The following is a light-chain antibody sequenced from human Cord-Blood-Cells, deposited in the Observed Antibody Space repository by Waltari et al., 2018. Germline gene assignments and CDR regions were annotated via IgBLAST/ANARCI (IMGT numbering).Light chain of an antibody. CDR1: ALPKQY. CDR2: KDS. Sequence: SYELTQPPSVSVSPGQTARITCSGDALPKQYAYWYQQKPGQAPVLVIYKDSERPSGIPERFSGSSSGTTVTLTISGVQAEDEADYYCQTWGTGIQVFGGGTKLTVL. CDR3: QTWGTGIQV. J-gene: IGLJ3*02. V-gene: IGLV3-25*03.